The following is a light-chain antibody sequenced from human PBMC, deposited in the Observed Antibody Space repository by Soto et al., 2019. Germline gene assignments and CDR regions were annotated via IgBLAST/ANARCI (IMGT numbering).Light chain of an antibody. V-gene: IGKV1-39*01. CDR1: QSISTY. J-gene: IGKJ1*01. CDR3: QQCYGSPRT. CDR2: AAS. Sequence: DSEMTQSPSTLSASVGDRVTITCRASQSISTYLNWYQQKLGKAPTLLIYAASSLQSGVPSRFRGGGSGTDFTLTISSLQPEDFATYFCQQCYGSPRTFGQGTKVDIK.